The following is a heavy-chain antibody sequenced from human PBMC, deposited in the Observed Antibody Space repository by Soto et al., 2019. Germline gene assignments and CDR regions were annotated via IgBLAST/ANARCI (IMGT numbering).Heavy chain of an antibody. CDR2: ISGSGDIT. D-gene: IGHD3-22*01. CDR3: AKDRYYHDSSGFKDY. Sequence: GWSLRLSCAASGFTFSSYAMSWVRQAPGKGLEWLSAISGSGDITYYADSVKGRFTISRDNSKNTLYLQMNSLRAEDTAVYYCAKDRYYHDSSGFKDYWGQGTLVTVSS. J-gene: IGHJ4*02. V-gene: IGHV3-23*01. CDR1: GFTFSSYA.